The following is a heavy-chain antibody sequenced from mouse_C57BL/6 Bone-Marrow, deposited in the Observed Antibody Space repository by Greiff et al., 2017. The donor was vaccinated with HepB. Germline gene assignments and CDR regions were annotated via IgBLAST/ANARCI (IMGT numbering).Heavy chain of an antibody. CDR1: GFTFSDYG. V-gene: IGHV5-17*01. D-gene: IGHD1-1*02. CDR2: ISSGSSTI. CDR3: AGYGLFAY. Sequence: DVKLVESGGGLVKPGGSLKLSCAASGFTFSDYGMHWVRQAPEKGLEWVAYISSGSSTIYYADTVKGRFTISRDNAKNTLFLQMTSLRSEDTAMYYCAGYGLFAYWGQGTLVTVSA. J-gene: IGHJ3*01.